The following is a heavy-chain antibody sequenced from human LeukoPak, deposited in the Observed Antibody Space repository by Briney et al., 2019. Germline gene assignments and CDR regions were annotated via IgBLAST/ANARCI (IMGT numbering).Heavy chain of an antibody. CDR2: IYYSGST. V-gene: IGHV4-39*01. Sequence: PSETLSLTCSISGGSIIRSSYYWGGIRQPQGKGLEWIGSIYYSGSTYYNPSLKSRVTISVDTSKNRFSLKLSSVTAADTAVYYCARHVYTFGHRLFDYWGQGTLVTVSS. D-gene: IGHD3/OR15-3a*01. CDR3: ARHVYTFGHRLFDY. CDR1: GGSIIRSSYY. J-gene: IGHJ4*02.